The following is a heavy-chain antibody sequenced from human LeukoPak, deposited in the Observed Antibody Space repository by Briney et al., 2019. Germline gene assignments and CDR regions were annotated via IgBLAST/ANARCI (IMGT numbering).Heavy chain of an antibody. Sequence: SETLSLTCAVYGGSFSGYYWSWIRQPPGKGLEWIGEINHSGSTNYNPSLKSRVTISVDTSKNQFSLKLSSVTAADTAVYYCALGWDHYWFDPWGQGTPVTVSS. D-gene: IGHD6-19*01. V-gene: IGHV4-34*01. CDR2: INHSGST. CDR1: GGSFSGYY. J-gene: IGHJ5*02. CDR3: ALGWDHYWFDP.